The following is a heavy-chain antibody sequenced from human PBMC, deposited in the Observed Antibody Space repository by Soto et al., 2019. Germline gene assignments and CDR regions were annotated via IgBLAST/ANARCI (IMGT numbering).Heavy chain of an antibody. CDR3: ARAGGLGAVAVDY. J-gene: IGHJ4*02. V-gene: IGHV4-30-2*01. D-gene: IGHD6-19*01. Sequence: QLQLQESGSGLVKPSQTLSLTCAVSGGSISSGGYSWSWIRQPPGKGLEWIGYIYHSGSTYYNPSLKCRVPISVDRSKNQFSLKLSSVTAADTAVYYCARAGGLGAVAVDYWGQGTLVTVAS. CDR2: IYHSGST. CDR1: GGSISSGGYS.